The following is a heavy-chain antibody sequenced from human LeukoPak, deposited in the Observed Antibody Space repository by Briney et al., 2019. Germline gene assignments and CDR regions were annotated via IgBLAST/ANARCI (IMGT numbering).Heavy chain of an antibody. CDR1: GFTFDDYG. D-gene: IGHD4/OR15-4a*01. Sequence: GGSLRLSCAASGFTFDDYGMSWVRQAPGKGLEWVSGTNWNGGSTRYADSVKGRFTISRDNAKNSLYLQMNSLRAEDTALYYCARGAAGQRGFDYWGQGTVVTVSS. CDR2: TNWNGGST. J-gene: IGHJ4*02. CDR3: ARGAAGQRGFDY. V-gene: IGHV3-20*04.